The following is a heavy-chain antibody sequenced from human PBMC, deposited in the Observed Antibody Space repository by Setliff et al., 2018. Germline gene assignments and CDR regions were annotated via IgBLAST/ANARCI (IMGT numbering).Heavy chain of an antibody. D-gene: IGHD3-10*01. Sequence: SETLSLTCTVSGDSISNYYWNWIRQPAGKGLEWIGRIYVTESTKYNPSLKSRVTLSIXXXKNQFXLXXXXXXXXXXXXXYCAASRAYTGAVEEWFLPKTFDFWGQGSPVTVSS. CDR1: GDSISNYY. CDR2: IYVTEST. CDR3: AASRAYTGAVEEWFLPKTFDF. V-gene: IGHV4-4*07. J-gene: IGHJ4*02.